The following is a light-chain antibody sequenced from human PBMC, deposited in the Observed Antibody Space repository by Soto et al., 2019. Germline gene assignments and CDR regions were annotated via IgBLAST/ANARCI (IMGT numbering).Light chain of an antibody. CDR1: SSDIGAYDY. CDR3: GSYTSTDTPVV. Sequence: QSALTQRASLSGSPGQSITISCTGASSDIGAYDYVSWFQQHPGKAPKLMISEVSNRPSGVSDRFSGSKSGNKASLIISNLEAEDESDYYCGSYTSTDTPVVFGTGTKVTVL. V-gene: IGLV2-14*01. J-gene: IGLJ1*01. CDR2: EVS.